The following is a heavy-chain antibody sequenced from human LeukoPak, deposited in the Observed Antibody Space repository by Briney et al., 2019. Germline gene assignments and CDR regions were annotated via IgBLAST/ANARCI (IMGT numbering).Heavy chain of an antibody. J-gene: IGHJ4*02. CDR2: ISWNSGSI. CDR1: GFTFDDYA. D-gene: IGHD6-13*01. V-gene: IGHV3-9*01. Sequence: PGRSLRLPCAASGFTFDDYAMHWVRQAPGKGLEWVSGISWNSGSIGYADSVKGRFTISRDNAKNSLYLQMNSLRAEDTALYYCAKDGGWEAAAGIGYWGQGTLVTVSS. CDR3: AKDGGWEAAAGIGY.